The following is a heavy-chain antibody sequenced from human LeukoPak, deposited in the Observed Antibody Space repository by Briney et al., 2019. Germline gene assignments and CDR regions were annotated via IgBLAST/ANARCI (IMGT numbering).Heavy chain of an antibody. V-gene: IGHV3-21*01. Sequence: VGSLRLACSAAGRSLGSESMNWWPQAQGKRLEWVSSISSSSYIYYADSVKGRFTISRDNAKNSLYLQMNSLRAEDTAVYYCARDSMIVPPGGYYMDVWGKGTTVTISS. CDR3: ARDSMIVPPGGYYMDV. J-gene: IGHJ6*03. D-gene: IGHD3-22*01. CDR1: GRSLGSES. CDR2: ISSSSYI.